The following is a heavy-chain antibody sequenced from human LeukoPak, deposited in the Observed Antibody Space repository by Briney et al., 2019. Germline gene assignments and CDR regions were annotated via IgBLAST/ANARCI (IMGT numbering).Heavy chain of an antibody. CDR1: GFNFRTYW. CDR3: ARSARDSDYTNMDY. D-gene: IGHD4-11*01. V-gene: IGHV3-7*02. Sequence: PGGSLRLSCATSGFNFRTYWMTWVRQAPGQGLEWVANMKQDGSEKNYVDSVKGRFTISRDNDKNSLYLQMNSLRVEDTAVYYCARSARDSDYTNMDYWGQGTLVIVSS. J-gene: IGHJ4*02. CDR2: MKQDGSEK.